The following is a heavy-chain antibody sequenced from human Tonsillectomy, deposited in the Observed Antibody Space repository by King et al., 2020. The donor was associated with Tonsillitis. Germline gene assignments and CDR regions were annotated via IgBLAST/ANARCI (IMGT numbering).Heavy chain of an antibody. CDR3: AGYVSGSFDY. V-gene: IGHV4-39*01. J-gene: IGHJ4*02. CDR2: MYYSGTI. CDR1: GGSISNSDHY. Sequence: LQLQESGPGVVKPSETLSLTCAVSGGSISNSDHYWAWIRQPPGKGLEWIGYMYYSGTIFYNPSLKSRITISGGTSENRFSRKLSSVTAADTAVYFCAGYVSGSFDYWGQGALVTVSS. D-gene: IGHD1-26*01.